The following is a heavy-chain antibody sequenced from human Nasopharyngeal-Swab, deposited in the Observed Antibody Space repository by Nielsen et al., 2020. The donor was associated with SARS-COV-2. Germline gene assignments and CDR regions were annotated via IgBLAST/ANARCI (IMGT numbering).Heavy chain of an antibody. CDR3: AKDSVYY. Sequence: WIRQPPGKGLEWVAVISYDGSNKYYADSVKGRFTISRDNSKNTLYLQMNSPRAEDTAVYYCAKDSVYYWGQGTLVTVSS. CDR2: ISYDGSNK. V-gene: IGHV3-30*18. J-gene: IGHJ4*02.